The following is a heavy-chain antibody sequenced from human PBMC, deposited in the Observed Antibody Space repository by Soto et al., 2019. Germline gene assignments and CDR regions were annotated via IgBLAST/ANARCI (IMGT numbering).Heavy chain of an antibody. J-gene: IGHJ4*01. V-gene: IGHV4-59*08. CDR2: IYYSGST. D-gene: IGHD6-19*01. Sequence: SETLSLTCSFSGCSISSYCWSLIRQPPGKGLEWIGDIYYSGSTDHNPSLKSRVTISVDTSKNQFSLKLNSVTTADTAMYYCARSSYIAVAGGGWGFWSPGTLVTVSS. CDR1: GCSISSYC. CDR3: ARSSYIAVAGGGWGF.